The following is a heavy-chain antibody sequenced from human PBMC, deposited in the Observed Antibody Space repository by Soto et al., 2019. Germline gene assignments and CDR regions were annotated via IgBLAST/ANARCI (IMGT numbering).Heavy chain of an antibody. CDR1: GGSISSYY. D-gene: IGHD2-8*02. CDR3: ARDKITGPWY. CDR2: IYYSGST. J-gene: IGHJ4*02. V-gene: IGHV4-59*12. Sequence: PSETLSLTCTVSGGSISSYYWSWIRQPPGKGLEWIGYIYYSGSTNYNPSLKSRVTISVDTSKNQFSLKLTSVTAADTAVYYCARDKITGPWYWGQGTLVTVSS.